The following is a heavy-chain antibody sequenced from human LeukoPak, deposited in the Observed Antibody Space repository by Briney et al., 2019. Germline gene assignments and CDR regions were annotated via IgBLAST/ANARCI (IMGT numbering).Heavy chain of an antibody. Sequence: GGSLRLSCAASGFTSSSYSMNWVRQAPGKGLEWVSSISSSSSYIYYADSVKGRFTISRDNAKNSLYLQMNSLRAEDTAVYYCARDRASTHSGYDYSNWFDPWGQGTLVTVSP. D-gene: IGHD5-12*01. J-gene: IGHJ5*02. CDR3: ARDRASTHSGYDYSNWFDP. CDR1: GFTSSSYS. CDR2: ISSSSSYI. V-gene: IGHV3-21*01.